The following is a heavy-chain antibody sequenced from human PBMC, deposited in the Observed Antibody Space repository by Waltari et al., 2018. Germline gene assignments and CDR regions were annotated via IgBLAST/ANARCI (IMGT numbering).Heavy chain of an antibody. CDR3: ARDVPNGYFDY. CDR1: GFTFGTSW. D-gene: IGHD1-1*01. V-gene: IGHV3-7*03. Sequence: EVQLVESGGALVQPGGSVILSCAASGFTFGTSWMAWVRQAPGEGREWGANMKGDGTKQYYLDSVEGRFTISRDNGKNSLSLEMNSLRAEDTAVYYCARDVPNGYFDYWGSGTLVTVSS. CDR2: MKGDGTKQ. J-gene: IGHJ4*02.